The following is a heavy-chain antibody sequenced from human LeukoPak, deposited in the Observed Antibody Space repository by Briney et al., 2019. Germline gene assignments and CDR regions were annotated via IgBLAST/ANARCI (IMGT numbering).Heavy chain of an antibody. CDR1: GGTFSSYA. Sequence: SVKVSCKASGGTFSSYAISWVRQAPGQGLEWMGGIIPIFGTANYAQKFQGRVTITADESTSTAYMELSSLRSEDTAVYYCATETHRAFIDAFDIWGQGTMVTVSS. V-gene: IGHV1-69*13. CDR3: ATETHRAFIDAFDI. J-gene: IGHJ3*02. CDR2: IIPIFGTA.